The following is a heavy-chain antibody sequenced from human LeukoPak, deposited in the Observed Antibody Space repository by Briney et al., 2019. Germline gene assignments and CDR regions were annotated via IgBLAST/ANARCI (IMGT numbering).Heavy chain of an antibody. CDR1: GYTFIGYY. J-gene: IGHJ4*02. CDR2: INPNSGGT. V-gene: IGHV1-2*04. CDR3: ARGGSYYGSGSYYKSINFDY. Sequence: GASVKVSCKASGYTFIGYYMHWVRQAPGQGLEWMGWINPNSGGTDYAQKFQGWVTMTRDTSISTAYMELSRLRSDDTAVYYCARGGSYYGSGSYYKSINFDYWGQGTLVTVSS. D-gene: IGHD3-10*01.